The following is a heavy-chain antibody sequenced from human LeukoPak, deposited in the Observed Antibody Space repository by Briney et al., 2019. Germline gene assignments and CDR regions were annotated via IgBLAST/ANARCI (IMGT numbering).Heavy chain of an antibody. J-gene: IGHJ4*02. Sequence: GASVKVSCKASGYTFTGYYMHWVRQAPGLGLEWMGWINPNSGGTNYAQKFQGRVTMTRDTSISTAYMELSRLRSDDTAVYYCARERSGEYSGYEPFDYWGQGTLVTVSS. CDR1: GYTFTGYY. D-gene: IGHD5-12*01. CDR3: ARERSGEYSGYEPFDY. V-gene: IGHV1-2*02. CDR2: INPNSGGT.